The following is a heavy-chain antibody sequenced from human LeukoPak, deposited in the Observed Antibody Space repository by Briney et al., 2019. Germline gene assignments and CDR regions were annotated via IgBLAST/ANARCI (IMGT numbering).Heavy chain of an antibody. CDR2: IKHDGSER. J-gene: IGHJ4*02. Sequence: PGGSLRLSCEASGFTLSSYWMSWVRQAPGKGLEWVANIKHDGSERYYVDSVKGRFTISRDNSKNTLYLQMNSLRAEDTAVYYCAKVRGSSPGYFDYWGQGTLVTVSS. CDR3: AKVRGSSPGYFDY. CDR1: GFTLSSYW. V-gene: IGHV3-7*05. D-gene: IGHD6-13*01.